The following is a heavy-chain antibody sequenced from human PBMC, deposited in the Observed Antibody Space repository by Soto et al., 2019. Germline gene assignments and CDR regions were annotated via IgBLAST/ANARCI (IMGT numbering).Heavy chain of an antibody. Sequence: QLQLQESGSGLVKPSQTLSLTCAVSGGSISSGGYSWSWIRQPPGKGLEWIGYMYHSGSTYYNPSLERRFTVSLDRSKNHFSLKLSSVTATHTAVHHRARLPDYWGQGILVTVSS. CDR1: GGSISSGGYS. CDR2: MYHSGST. J-gene: IGHJ4*02. CDR3: ARLPDY. V-gene: IGHV4-30-2*01.